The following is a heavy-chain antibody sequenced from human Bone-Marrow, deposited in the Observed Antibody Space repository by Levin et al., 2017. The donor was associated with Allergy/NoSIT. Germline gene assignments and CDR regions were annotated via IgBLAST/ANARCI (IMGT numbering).Heavy chain of an antibody. CDR2: ISQTGIT. CDR1: GGSFSGYY. Sequence: SETLSLSCAVYGGSFSGYYWSWIRQLPGKGLEWTGEISQTGITNYNPSLKSRVTMSVDTSKTQFSLNLTSLTAAATAVYDCARGLWNGFYTSGFDHGGQGTLSPSPQ. D-gene: IGHD3-3*01. CDR3: ARGLWNGFYTSGFDH. V-gene: IGHV4-34*01. J-gene: IGHJ4*02.